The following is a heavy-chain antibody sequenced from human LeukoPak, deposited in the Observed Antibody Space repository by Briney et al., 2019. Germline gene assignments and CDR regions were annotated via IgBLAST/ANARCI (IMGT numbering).Heavy chain of an antibody. J-gene: IGHJ4*02. D-gene: IGHD5-24*01. CDR1: GFTFSSYA. CDR3: ARVEMATGGLDY. CDR2: INSYGSST. Sequence: GGSLRLSCAASGFTFSSYAMSWVRQAPGKVLVWVSRINSYGSSTSYADSVKGRFTISRDNAKNTLYLQMNSLRAEDTAVYYCARVEMATGGLDYWGQGTLVTVSS. V-gene: IGHV3-74*01.